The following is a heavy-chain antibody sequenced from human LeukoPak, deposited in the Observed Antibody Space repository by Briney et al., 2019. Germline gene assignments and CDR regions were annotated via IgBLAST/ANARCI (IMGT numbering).Heavy chain of an antibody. CDR2: IYYNGRT. Sequence: SETLSLICSVSGGSTSSTNYYWGWIRQPPGKGLECIGSIYYNGRTYYNPSLKSRVTTSVDTSKNQFFLKLSSVTAADTAVYYCARILYSSNIDYWGQGSLSPSPQ. J-gene: IGHJ4*02. CDR3: ARILYSSNIDY. D-gene: IGHD6-19*01. V-gene: IGHV4-39*07. CDR1: GGSTSSTNYY.